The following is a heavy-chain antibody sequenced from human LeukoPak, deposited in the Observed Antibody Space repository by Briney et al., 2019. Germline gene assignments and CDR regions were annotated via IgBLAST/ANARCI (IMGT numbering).Heavy chain of an antibody. Sequence: ASVKVSCKASGYTFTSYGISWVRQAPGQRLEWMGWINAGNGNTKYSQKFQGRVTITRDTSASTAYMELSSLRSEDTAVYYCARDYYGSGSYYSAYWGQGTLVTVSS. CDR1: GYTFTSYG. J-gene: IGHJ4*02. CDR3: ARDYYGSGSYYSAY. V-gene: IGHV1-3*01. CDR2: INAGNGNT. D-gene: IGHD3-10*01.